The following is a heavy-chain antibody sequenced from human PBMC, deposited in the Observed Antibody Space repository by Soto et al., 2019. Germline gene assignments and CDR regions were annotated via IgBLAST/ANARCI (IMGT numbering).Heavy chain of an antibody. CDR2: IYIGGST. CDR1: GFTVSSNY. V-gene: IGHV3-53*01. Sequence: PGGSLRLSCAASGFTVSSNYMSWVRQAPGKGLEWVSVIYIGGSTYYADSVKGRFTISRDNSKNTLYLQMNSLRAEDTAVYYCARVSKDAFDIWGQGTMVTVSS. CDR3: ARVSKDAFDI. J-gene: IGHJ3*02.